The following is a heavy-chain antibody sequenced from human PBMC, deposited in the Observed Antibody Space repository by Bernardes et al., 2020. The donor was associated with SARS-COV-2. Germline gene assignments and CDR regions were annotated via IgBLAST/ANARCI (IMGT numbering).Heavy chain of an antibody. D-gene: IGHD3-10*01. V-gene: IGHV4-59*08. J-gene: IGHJ5*02. CDR1: GGSVSITS. Sequence: SETLSLTCTVSGGSVSITSWSWVRQHPGKGLEWHGYIYYTRRTTNNTSLKSQVTMSVDTSKTQLSLRLTSVTAADTSVYYCARHALRGTEGIAMVQNWFDPWGQRTLVTVSS. CDR3: ARHALRGTEGIAMVQNWFDP. CDR2: IYYTRRT.